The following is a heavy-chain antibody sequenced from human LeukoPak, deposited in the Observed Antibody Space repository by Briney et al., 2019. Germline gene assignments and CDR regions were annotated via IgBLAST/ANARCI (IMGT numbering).Heavy chain of an antibody. D-gene: IGHD3-9*01. CDR3: AKVYYDILTGLDY. CDR2: ISYDGSNK. Sequence: PGGSLGLSCAASGFTFSSYGMHWVRQAPGKGLEWVAVISYDGSNKYYADSVKGRFTISRDNSKNTLYLQMNSLRAEDTAVYYCAKVYYDILTGLDYWGQGTLVTVSS. J-gene: IGHJ4*02. V-gene: IGHV3-30*18. CDR1: GFTFSSYG.